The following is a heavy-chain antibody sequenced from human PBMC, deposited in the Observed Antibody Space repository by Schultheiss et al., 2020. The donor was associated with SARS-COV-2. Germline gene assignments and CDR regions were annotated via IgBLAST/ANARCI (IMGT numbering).Heavy chain of an antibody. CDR3: ARAPRAVAGTGYWFDP. CDR1: GGSFSGYY. D-gene: IGHD6-19*01. CDR2: INHSGST. V-gene: IGHV4-34*01. J-gene: IGHJ5*02. Sequence: SETLSLTCAVYGGSFSGYYWSWIRQPPGKGLEWIGEINHSGSTNYNPSLKSRVTISVDTSKNQFSLKLSSVTAADTAMYYCARAPRAVAGTGYWFDPWGQGTLVTVSS.